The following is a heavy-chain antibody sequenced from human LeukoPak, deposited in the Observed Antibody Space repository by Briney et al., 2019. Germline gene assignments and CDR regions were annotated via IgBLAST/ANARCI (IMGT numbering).Heavy chain of an antibody. J-gene: IGHJ6*02. V-gene: IGHV3-7*01. CDR3: AIGSPQVLYYYYGMDV. CDR1: GFTFSSYG. Sequence: GGSLRLSCAASGFTFSSYGMSWVRQAPGKGLEWVANIRQDGSEKYYVDSVKGRFTISRDNAKNSLYLQMNSLRAEDTAVYYCAIGSPQVLYYYYGMDVWGQGTTVTVSS. CDR2: IRQDGSEK. D-gene: IGHD3-10*01.